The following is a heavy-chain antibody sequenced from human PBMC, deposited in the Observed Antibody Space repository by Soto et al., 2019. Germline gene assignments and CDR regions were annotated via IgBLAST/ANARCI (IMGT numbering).Heavy chain of an antibody. V-gene: IGHV3-30*18. CDR3: AKDLFHYYESARAFDI. CDR2: ISYDGSNK. J-gene: IGHJ3*02. Sequence: LRLSCAASGFTFSSYGMHWVRQAPGKGLEWVAVISYDGSNKYYADSVKGRFTISRDNSKNTLYLQMNSLRAEDTAVYYCAKDLFHYYESARAFDIWGQGTMVTVSS. D-gene: IGHD3-22*01. CDR1: GFTFSSYG.